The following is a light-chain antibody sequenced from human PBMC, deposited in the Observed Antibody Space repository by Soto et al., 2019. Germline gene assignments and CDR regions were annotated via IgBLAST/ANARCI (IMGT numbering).Light chain of an antibody. CDR2: GAS. Sequence: EIVLTQSPGTLSLSPWARATLSCRASQSVDRNYLAWYQHKPGQAPRLLIYGASTRATGIPDRFSGSGSGTDFTLTISSLEPADFAVYYCQQRSNWPLTFGGGTKVDI. CDR3: QQRSNWPLT. CDR1: QSVDRNY. V-gene: IGKV3D-20*02. J-gene: IGKJ4*01.